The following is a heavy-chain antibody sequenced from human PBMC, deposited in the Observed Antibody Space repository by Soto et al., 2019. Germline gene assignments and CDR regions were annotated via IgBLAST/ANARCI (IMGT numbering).Heavy chain of an antibody. V-gene: IGHV4-31*03. CDR2: IYYSGST. J-gene: IGHJ5*02. D-gene: IGHD3-16*01. Sequence: QVQLQESGPGLVKPSQTLSLTCTVSGGSISSGGYYWSWIRQHPGKGLEWIGYIYYSGSTYYNPSLKRRVTVSVATSKNQFSLKLRSVTAADTAVYYCARVGGIHWFDPWGQGTLVTVSS. CDR3: ARVGGIHWFDP. CDR1: GGSISSGGYY.